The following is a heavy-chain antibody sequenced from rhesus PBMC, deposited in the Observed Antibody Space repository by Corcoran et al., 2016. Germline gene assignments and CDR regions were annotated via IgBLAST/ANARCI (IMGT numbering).Heavy chain of an antibody. Sequence: QVQLQESGPGLVKPSETLSLTCAVSCGSISDNYYWNWIRQSPEKGLEWIGNTYGDWLSPNFPPSLKSRVTLSVDTSKNRLSLKLRSVTAADTAVYYWARRWMADYYGLEYWGQGVVVTVSS. V-gene: IGHV4S11*01. J-gene: IGHJ6*01. CDR2: TYGDWLSP. CDR1: CGSISDNYY. CDR3: ARRWMADYYGLEY. D-gene: IGHD6-37*01.